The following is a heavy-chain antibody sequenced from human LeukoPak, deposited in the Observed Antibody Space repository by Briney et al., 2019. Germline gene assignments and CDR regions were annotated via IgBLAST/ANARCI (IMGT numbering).Heavy chain of an antibody. CDR2: ISSSSSYI. CDR3: ARVGDILTVYYYYYYMDV. Sequence: GGSLRLSCAASGFTFSSYSMNWVRHAPGKGLEWVSSISSSSSYIYYADSVKGRFTISRDNAKNSLYLQMSSLRAEDTAVYYCARVGDILTVYYYYYYMDVWGKGTTVTISS. J-gene: IGHJ6*03. CDR1: GFTFSSYS. V-gene: IGHV3-21*01. D-gene: IGHD3-9*01.